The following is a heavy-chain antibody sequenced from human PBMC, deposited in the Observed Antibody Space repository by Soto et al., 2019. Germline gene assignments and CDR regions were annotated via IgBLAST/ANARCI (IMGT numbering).Heavy chain of an antibody. J-gene: IGHJ2*01. Sequence: GASVKVSCKASGYTFTSYAMHWVRQAPGQRLEWMGWINAGNGNTKYSQKFQGRVTITRDTSASTAHMELSSLRSEDTAVYYCARAPSWWYFDLWGRGTLVTVSS. CDR3: ARAPSWWYFDL. V-gene: IGHV1-3*01. CDR1: GYTFTSYA. CDR2: INAGNGNT.